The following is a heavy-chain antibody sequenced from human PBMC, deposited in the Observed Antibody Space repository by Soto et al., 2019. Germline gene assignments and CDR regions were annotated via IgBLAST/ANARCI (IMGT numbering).Heavy chain of an antibody. Sequence: ASLKVSCKVSGYTLTELSMHWVRQAPGKGLEWMGGFDPEDGETIYAQKFQGRVTMTEDTSTDTAYMELSSLRSEDTAVYYGATDQNWGRGYYFDYWGQGTLVTVSS. CDR2: FDPEDGET. D-gene: IGHD7-27*01. CDR3: ATDQNWGRGYYFDY. CDR1: GYTLTELS. J-gene: IGHJ4*02. V-gene: IGHV1-24*01.